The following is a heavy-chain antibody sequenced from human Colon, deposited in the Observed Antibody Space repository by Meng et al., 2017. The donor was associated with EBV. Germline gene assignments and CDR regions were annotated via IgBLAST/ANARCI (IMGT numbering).Heavy chain of an antibody. D-gene: IGHD6-19*01. Sequence: QVRLKESGPGLVNPSQTLSLTCTVSGGSVSSGGYYWTWIRQHPGKGLEWFGHIYYSGSTFYNPSLKRRVIISIDTSKNQFSLNLRSVTAADTAVYYCARVSSGWDYFDYWGQGTLVTVSS. CDR3: ARVSSGWDYFDY. CDR2: IYYSGST. CDR1: GGSVSSGGYY. V-gene: IGHV4-31*03. J-gene: IGHJ4*02.